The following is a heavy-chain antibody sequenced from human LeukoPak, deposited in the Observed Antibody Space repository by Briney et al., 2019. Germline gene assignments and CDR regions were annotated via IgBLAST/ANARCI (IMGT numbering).Heavy chain of an antibody. CDR3: ARDWTVTTENSFDH. D-gene: IGHD4-17*01. V-gene: IGHV3-33*01. CDR1: GFTFSSYG. Sequence: AGGSLRLSCAASGFTFSSYGMHWVRQAPGKGLEWVTVISYDGSNKNYADSVRGRFTISRDNSKNTLYLQMNSLRAEDTAAYYCARDWTVTTENSFDHWGQGTLVTVSS. CDR2: ISYDGSNK. J-gene: IGHJ4*02.